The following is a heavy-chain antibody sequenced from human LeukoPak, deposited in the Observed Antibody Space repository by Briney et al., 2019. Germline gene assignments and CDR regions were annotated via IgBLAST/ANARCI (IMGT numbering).Heavy chain of an antibody. J-gene: IGHJ4*02. Sequence: GGSLRLSCAASGCTFGSYAMSWVRQAPGQGLELVSAISGSGGSTYYADSVKGGFTISRDNSKNTLYLQMNSLRAEDTAVYYCAKDSGYDILTGYYMGENYFDYWGQGTLVTVSS. V-gene: IGHV3-23*01. CDR2: ISGSGGST. CDR3: AKDSGYDILTGYYMGENYFDY. D-gene: IGHD3-9*01. CDR1: GCTFGSYA.